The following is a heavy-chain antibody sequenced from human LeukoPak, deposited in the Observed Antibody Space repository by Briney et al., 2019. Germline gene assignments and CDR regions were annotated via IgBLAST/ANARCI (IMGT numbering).Heavy chain of an antibody. CDR1: GFTFSSYA. J-gene: IGHJ4*02. V-gene: IGHV3-23*01. D-gene: IGHD2-2*01. CDR2: ISGSAGST. CDR3: AKVNFLGYCSSTSCLEPDD. Sequence: GVYLTLYCAASGFTFSSYALSWLRQAPGQGLEWVSSISGSAGSTYYADSVKGRFTISRDNSKNTLYLEMNILRAEDTAVYYGAKVNFLGYCSSTSCLEPDDWGQRTLVTVSS.